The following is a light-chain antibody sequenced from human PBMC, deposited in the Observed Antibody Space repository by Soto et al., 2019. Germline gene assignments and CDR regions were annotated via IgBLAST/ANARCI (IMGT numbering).Light chain of an antibody. Sequence: DIEMTQSPSTLSASVGDRVTITCRASQTIRRWLAWYQQRPGKAPKVLIYDASTLESGVPARFSGSGSETEFTLTISSLKPEESATYYCQHYNSDPWTFGQGTKVEIK. CDR2: DAS. CDR1: QTIRRW. V-gene: IGKV1-5*01. J-gene: IGKJ1*01. CDR3: QHYNSDPWT.